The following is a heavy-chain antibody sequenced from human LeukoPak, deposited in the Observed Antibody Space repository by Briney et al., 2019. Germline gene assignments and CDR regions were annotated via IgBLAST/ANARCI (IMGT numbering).Heavy chain of an antibody. J-gene: IGHJ3*02. D-gene: IGHD6-13*01. Sequence: PGGSLRLSCVVSGFTFSSYSLNWVRQAPGKGREWVSHISSSSSTIYYGDSVKGRFTISRDNAKNSLYLQMNSLRDEDTAVYYCARERDSSSWYAFDIWGQGTMVTVSS. CDR1: GFTFSSYS. V-gene: IGHV3-48*02. CDR3: ARERDSSSWYAFDI. CDR2: ISSSSSTI.